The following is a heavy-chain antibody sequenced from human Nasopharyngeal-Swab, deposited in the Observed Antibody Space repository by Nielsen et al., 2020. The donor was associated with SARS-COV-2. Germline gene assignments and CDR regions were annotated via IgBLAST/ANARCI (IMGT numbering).Heavy chain of an antibody. V-gene: IGHV3-30-3*01. J-gene: IGHJ6*02. D-gene: IGHD4-17*01. Sequence: GESLKISCAASGFTFSSHAMHWVRQAPGKGLEWVALISYDGDNKYYTDSVKGRFTISRDNSKNTLYLQMNSLRAEDTAVYYCARDNLDYGDYNPEDYYYYYGMDVWGQGTTVTVSS. CDR3: ARDNLDYGDYNPEDYYYYYGMDV. CDR2: ISYDGDNK. CDR1: GFTFSSHA.